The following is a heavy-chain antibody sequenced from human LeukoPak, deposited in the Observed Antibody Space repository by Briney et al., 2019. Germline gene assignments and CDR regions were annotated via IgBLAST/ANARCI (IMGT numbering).Heavy chain of an antibody. CDR1: GGTFSSYT. V-gene: IGHV1-69*02. J-gene: IGHJ4*02. CDR2: IIPILGIA. D-gene: IGHD3-10*01. CDR3: ATVDDLEFRYYFDY. Sequence: SVKVSCKASGGTFSSYTISWVRQAPGQRLEWMGRIIPILGIANYAQKFQGRVTITADKSTSTAYMELSSLRSEDTAVYYCATVDDLEFRYYFDYWGQGTLVTVSS.